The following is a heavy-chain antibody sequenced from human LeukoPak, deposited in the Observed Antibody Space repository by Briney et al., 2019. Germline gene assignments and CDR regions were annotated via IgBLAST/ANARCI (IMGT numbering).Heavy chain of an antibody. J-gene: IGHJ6*02. CDR2: ISGSGGIT. CDR3: AKGGRLNGLGV. Sequence: PGGSLRLSCAASGFTFSSSAMSWVRQAPGKGLEWVSVISGSGGITDYADSVKGRFTISRDNAKNTLYLGVNSLRPEDTAVHYCAKGGRLNGLGVWGQGTTVTVSS. CDR1: GFTFSSSA. V-gene: IGHV3-23*01. D-gene: IGHD3-16*01.